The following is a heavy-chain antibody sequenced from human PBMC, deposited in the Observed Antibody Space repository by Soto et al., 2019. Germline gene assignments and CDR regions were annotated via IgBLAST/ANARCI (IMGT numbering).Heavy chain of an antibody. CDR3: TRDRITMIVVVISGDYYGMDV. D-gene: IGHD3-22*01. CDR1: GFTFGDYA. V-gene: IGHV3-49*03. Sequence: PGGSLRLSCTASGFTFGDYAMSWFRQAPGKGLEWVGFIRSKAYGGTTEYAASVKGRFTISRDDSKSIAYLQMNSLKTEDTAVYYCTRDRITMIVVVISGDYYGMDVWGQGTTVTVS. J-gene: IGHJ6*02. CDR2: IRSKAYGGTT.